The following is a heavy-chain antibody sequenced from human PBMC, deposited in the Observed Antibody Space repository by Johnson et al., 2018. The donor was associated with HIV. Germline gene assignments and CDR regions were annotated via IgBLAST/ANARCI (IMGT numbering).Heavy chain of an antibody. CDR3: ARDRARWSSGWYNDAFDI. J-gene: IGHJ3*02. Sequence: VQLVESGGGAVRPGGSLRLSCAASGFTFDDYGMSWVRQAPGKGLEWVSGSNGNGGSTGYGDSVKGRFTIYRDNAKNSLYLQMNSLIVEDTALYYFARDRARWSSGWYNDAFDIWGQGTMVTVSS. D-gene: IGHD6-19*01. V-gene: IGHV3-20*04. CDR1: GFTFDDYG. CDR2: SNGNGGST.